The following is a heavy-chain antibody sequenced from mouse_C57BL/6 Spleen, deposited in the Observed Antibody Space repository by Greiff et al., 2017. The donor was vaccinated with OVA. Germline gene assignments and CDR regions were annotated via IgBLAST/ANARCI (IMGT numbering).Heavy chain of an antibody. CDR3: ARGIYYDYSSWFAY. CDR1: GYTFTSYD. Sequence: VKLQQSGPELVKPGASVKLSCKASGYTFTSYDINWVKQRPGQGLEWIGWIYPRDGSTKYNEKFKGKATLTVDTSSSTAYMELHSLTSEDSAVYFCARGIYYDYSSWFAYWGQGTLVTVSA. V-gene: IGHV1-85*01. CDR2: IYPRDGST. J-gene: IGHJ3*01. D-gene: IGHD2-4*01.